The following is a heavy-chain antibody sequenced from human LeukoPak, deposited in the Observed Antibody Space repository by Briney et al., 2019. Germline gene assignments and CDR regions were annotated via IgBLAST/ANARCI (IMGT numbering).Heavy chain of an antibody. Sequence: GGSLRLSCAASGLSFSSYGKHWVRQAPGKGLEWVAVISHEGSGNYYADSVKGRFTISRDNSKNMVYLQMNSLRAEDTAVYYCARTREQWQVLDYWGQGTLVTVSS. CDR2: ISHEGSGN. V-gene: IGHV3-30*03. D-gene: IGHD6-19*01. J-gene: IGHJ4*02. CDR3: ARTREQWQVLDY. CDR1: GLSFSSYG.